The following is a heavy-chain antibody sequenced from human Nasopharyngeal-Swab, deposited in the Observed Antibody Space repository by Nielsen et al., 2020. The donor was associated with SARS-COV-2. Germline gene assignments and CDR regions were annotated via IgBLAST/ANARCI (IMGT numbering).Heavy chain of an antibody. CDR3: ARNFKHYYYYGMDV. V-gene: IGHV4-59*01. CDR2: IYYSGST. CDR1: GGSISSYY. D-gene: IGHD1-7*01. J-gene: IGHJ6*02. Sequence: SETLSLTCTVSGGSISSYYCSWIRQPPGKGLEWIGYIYYSGSTNYNPSLKSRVTISVDTSKNQFSLKLSSVTAADTAVYYCARNFKHYYYYGMDVWGQGTTVTVSS.